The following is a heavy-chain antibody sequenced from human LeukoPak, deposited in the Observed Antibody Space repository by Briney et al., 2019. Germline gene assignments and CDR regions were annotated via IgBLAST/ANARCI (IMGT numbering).Heavy chain of an antibody. CDR3: AKDLGSGFFDY. CDR1: GFTFSSYS. V-gene: IGHV3-48*01. CDR2: ISSSSSTI. J-gene: IGHJ4*02. Sequence: PGGSLRLSCAASGFTFSSYSMNWVRQAPGKGLEWVSYISSSSSTIYYADSVKGRFTISRDNAKNSLYLQMNSLRAEDTAVYYCAKDLGSGFFDYWGQGTLVTVSS. D-gene: IGHD6-19*01.